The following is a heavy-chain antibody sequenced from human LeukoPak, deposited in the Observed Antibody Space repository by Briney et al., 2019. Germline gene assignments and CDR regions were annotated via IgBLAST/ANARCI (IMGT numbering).Heavy chain of an antibody. CDR2: LITSGGGA. D-gene: IGHD5-18*01. CDR3: ARGGGEDTGMIHDY. Sequence: GSLKVSCKASGYTFTSYYMHWVRQAPGQGLEWMGILITSGGGASSAQKFQGRVTMSRDTSTSTGYMELSSLRSEDTAVYYCARGGGEDTGMIHDYWGQGTLVTVFS. CDR1: GYTFTSYY. V-gene: IGHV1-46*01. J-gene: IGHJ4*02.